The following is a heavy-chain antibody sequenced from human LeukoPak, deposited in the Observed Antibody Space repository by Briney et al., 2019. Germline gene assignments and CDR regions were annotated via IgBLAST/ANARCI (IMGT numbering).Heavy chain of an antibody. D-gene: IGHD4-17*01. CDR2: ISYDGSNK. CDR3: AIDKRHGDGVYYYYYGMDV. Sequence: GGSLRLSCAASGFTFSSYGMHWVRQAPGKGLEWVAVISYDGSNKYYADSVKGRFTISRDNSKNTLYLQMNSLRAEDTAVYYCAIDKRHGDGVYYYYYGMDVWGQGTTVTVSS. V-gene: IGHV3-30*03. J-gene: IGHJ6*02. CDR1: GFTFSSYG.